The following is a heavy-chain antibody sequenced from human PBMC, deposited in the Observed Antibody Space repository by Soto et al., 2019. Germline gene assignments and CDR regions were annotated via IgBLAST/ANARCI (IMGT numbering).Heavy chain of an antibody. CDR1: GFTFSSYG. CDR3: AKPSNSGSYYSYFDY. CDR2: ISYDGSNK. Sequence: QVQLVESGGGVVQPGRSLRLSCAASGFTFSSYGMHWVRQAPGKGLEWVAVISYDGSNKYYADSVKGRFTISRDNSKNTLYLQMNSLRAEDTAVYYCAKPSNSGSYYSYFDYWGQGTLVTVSS. J-gene: IGHJ4*02. V-gene: IGHV3-30*18. D-gene: IGHD1-26*01.